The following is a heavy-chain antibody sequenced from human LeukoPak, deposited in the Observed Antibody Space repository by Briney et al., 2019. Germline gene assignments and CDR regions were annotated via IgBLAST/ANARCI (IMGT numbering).Heavy chain of an antibody. D-gene: IGHD3-22*01. J-gene: IGHJ4*02. CDR1: GFTFSSYG. CDR3: ARDLKDRYYDSSGSPGY. Sequence: GGSLRLSCAASGFTFSSYGMHWVRQAPGKGLEWVAVIWYDGSNKYYADSVKGRFTISRDNSKSTLYLQMNSLRAEDTTVYYCARDLKDRYYDSSGSPGYWGQGTLVTVSS. CDR2: IWYDGSNK. V-gene: IGHV3-33*01.